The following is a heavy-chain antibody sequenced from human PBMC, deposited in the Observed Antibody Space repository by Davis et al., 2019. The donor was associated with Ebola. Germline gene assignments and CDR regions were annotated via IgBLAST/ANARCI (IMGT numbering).Heavy chain of an antibody. CDR2: IWYDGSNK. V-gene: IGHV3-33*08. CDR3: ARESGPYYDILTGYYSY. J-gene: IGHJ4*02. D-gene: IGHD3-9*01. Sequence: GESLKISCAASGFTFSSYAMSWVRQAPGKGLEWVAVIWYDGSNKYYADSVKGRFTISRDNSKNTLYLQMNSLRAEDTAVYYCARESGPYYDILTGYYSYWGQGTLVTVSS. CDR1: GFTFSSYA.